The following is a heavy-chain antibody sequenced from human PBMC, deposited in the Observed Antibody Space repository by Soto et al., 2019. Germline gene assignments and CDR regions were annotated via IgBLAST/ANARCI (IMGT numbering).Heavy chain of an antibody. D-gene: IGHD1-26*01. V-gene: IGHV4-59*08. CDR2: IYYSGST. CDR1: GGSISSYY. CDR3: ARLDQLLFDY. J-gene: IGHJ4*02. Sequence: QVQLQESGPGLVKPSETLSLTCTVSGGSISSYYWSWIRQPPGKGLEWIGYIYYSGSTNYNPSLKSRVTIPVDTSKNQSSLKLSSVTAADTAVYCCARLDQLLFDYWGPGTLVTVSS.